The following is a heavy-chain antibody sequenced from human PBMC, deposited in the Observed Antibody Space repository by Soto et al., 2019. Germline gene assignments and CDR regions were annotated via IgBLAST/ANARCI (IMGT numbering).Heavy chain of an antibody. CDR1: GGSFSGYY. J-gene: IGHJ4*02. Sequence: SETLSLTCVVYGGSFSGYYWSWIRQPPGKGLEWIGEINHSGSTNYNPSLKSRVTISVDTSKNQFSLKLSSVTAADTAVYYCASLHRGIAARANWGQGTLVTVSS. CDR3: ASLHRGIAARAN. D-gene: IGHD6-6*01. CDR2: INHSGST. V-gene: IGHV4-34*01.